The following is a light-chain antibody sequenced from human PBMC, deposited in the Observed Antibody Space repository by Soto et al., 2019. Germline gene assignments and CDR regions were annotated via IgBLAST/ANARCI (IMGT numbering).Light chain of an antibody. Sequence: DIQMTQSPSTLSASVGDRVTITCRASRSVSSWLAWYQQKPGKAPKLLIYKASSLESGVPSRFSGSGSGTEFTLTISSLQPDDFATYYCQHYNSVPLTFGGGTKVEIK. CDR3: QHYNSVPLT. CDR1: RSVSSW. J-gene: IGKJ4*01. V-gene: IGKV1-5*03. CDR2: KAS.